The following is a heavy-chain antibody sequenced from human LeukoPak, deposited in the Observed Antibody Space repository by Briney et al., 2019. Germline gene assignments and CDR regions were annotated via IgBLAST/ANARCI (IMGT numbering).Heavy chain of an antibody. J-gene: IGHJ4*02. V-gene: IGHV1-69*06. CDR3: ARYNGRDGYNGNY. Sequence: AASVKVSCKTSGYPFINYDINWVRQASGQGLEWMGRIIPIFGTANYAQKFQGRVTITADKSTSTAYMELSSLRSEDTAVYYCARYNGRDGYNGNYWGQGTLVTVSS. CDR2: IIPIFGTA. D-gene: IGHD5-24*01. CDR1: GYPFINYD.